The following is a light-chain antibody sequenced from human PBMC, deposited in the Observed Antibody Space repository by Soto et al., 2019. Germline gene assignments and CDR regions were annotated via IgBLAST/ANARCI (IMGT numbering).Light chain of an antibody. J-gene: IGKJ1*01. CDR1: QSISSW. V-gene: IGKV1-5*03. CDR2: KAS. Sequence: DIQMTQSPSTLSASVGDRVTITCRVSQSISSWLAWYQQKPGKAPKLLIYKASTLQSGVPSRFSGSGSGTEFTLAISSLQPDDSATYYCQQYNDNWTFGQVTKVEIK. CDR3: QQYNDNWT.